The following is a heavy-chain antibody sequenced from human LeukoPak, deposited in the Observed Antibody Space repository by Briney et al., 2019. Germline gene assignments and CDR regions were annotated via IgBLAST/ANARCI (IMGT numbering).Heavy chain of an antibody. CDR2: IYYSGST. Sequence: SSYXXGWVRQPPGKGLEWIGSIYYSGSTYYNPSLKSRVTISVDTSKNQFSLKLSSVTAADTAVYYCARHETTVTPRYYYGMDVWGQGTTVTVSS. CDR3: ARHETTVTPRYYYGMDV. J-gene: IGHJ6*02. D-gene: IGHD4-17*01. CDR1: SSYX. V-gene: IGHV4-39*01.